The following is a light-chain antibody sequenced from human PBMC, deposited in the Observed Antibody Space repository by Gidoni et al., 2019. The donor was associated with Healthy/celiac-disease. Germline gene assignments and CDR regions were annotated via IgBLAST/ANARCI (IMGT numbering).Light chain of an antibody. J-gene: IGLJ2*01. V-gene: IGLV3-19*01. CDR2: GKN. CDR3: NSRDSSGNHHVV. CDR1: SLRSSY. Sequence: SSELTQDPAVSVALGQTVRITCQVDSLRSSYASWYQQKPGQDPVLVIYGKNKRPSGIPDRFSGSSSGNTASLTSTGAQAEDEADYYCNSRDSSGNHHVVFGGGTKLTVL.